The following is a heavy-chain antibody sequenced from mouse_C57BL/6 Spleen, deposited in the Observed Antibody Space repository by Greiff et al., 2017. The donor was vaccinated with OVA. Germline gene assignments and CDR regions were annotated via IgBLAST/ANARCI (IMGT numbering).Heavy chain of an antibody. V-gene: IGHV2-2*01. CDR1: GFSLTSYG. CDR3: ARSDGYYGGYYAMDY. D-gene: IGHD2-3*01. CDR2: IWSGGST. J-gene: IGHJ4*01. Sequence: QVQLKESGPGLVQPSQSLSITCTVSGFSLTSYGVHWVRQSPGKGLEWLGVIWSGGSTDYNAAFISRLSISKDNSKSQVFFKMNSLQADDTAIYYCARSDGYYGGYYAMDYWGQGTSVTVSS.